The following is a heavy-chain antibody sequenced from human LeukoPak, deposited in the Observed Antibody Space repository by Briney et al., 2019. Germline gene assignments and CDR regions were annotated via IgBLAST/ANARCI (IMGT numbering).Heavy chain of an antibody. CDR2: IAYDGSNK. V-gene: IGHV3-30-3*01. Sequence: PSGGSPRLSCAASGFTFSSYAMHWVRQAPGRGLEWVAVIAYDGSNKYYADSVKGRFTISRDNSKNTLYLQMNSLRAEDTAVYYCARDDRPYGDGDYYFDYWGQGTLVTVSS. CDR3: ARDDRPYGDGDYYFDY. J-gene: IGHJ4*02. D-gene: IGHD4-17*01. CDR1: GFTFSSYA.